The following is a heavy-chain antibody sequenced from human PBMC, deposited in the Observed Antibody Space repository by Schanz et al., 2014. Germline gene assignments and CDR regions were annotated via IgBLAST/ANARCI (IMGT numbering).Heavy chain of an antibody. V-gene: IGHV3-23*01. J-gene: IGHJ4*02. CDR3: ARGGFFDSTSFDS. CDR2: ISGSGGST. D-gene: IGHD2-2*01. Sequence: EVQLLESGGGLVQPGGSLRLSCLASGFAFSSYGMNWLRQAPGKGLEWVSAISGSGGSTYYADSVKGRFTISRDNSKNTLYLQMNSLRPEDTAVYYGARGGFFDSTSFDSWGQGTLXTVSS. CDR1: GFAFSSYG.